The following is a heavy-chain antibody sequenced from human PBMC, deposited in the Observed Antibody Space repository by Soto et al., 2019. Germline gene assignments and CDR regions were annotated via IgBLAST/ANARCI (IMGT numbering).Heavy chain of an antibody. D-gene: IGHD6-13*01. Sequence: QVQLMQSGAEVKKPGASVKLSCKSSEYTFTDYYIHWVRQAPGQGLEWMGLINPSGGSTSYAQKFQGRVTMTRDTSTSTVYMELSSLRSEDTSVYYCATAADSTSWYDFWGQGTLVTVSS. CDR2: INPSGGST. CDR1: EYTFTDYY. CDR3: ATAADSTSWYDF. V-gene: IGHV1-46*01. J-gene: IGHJ5*01.